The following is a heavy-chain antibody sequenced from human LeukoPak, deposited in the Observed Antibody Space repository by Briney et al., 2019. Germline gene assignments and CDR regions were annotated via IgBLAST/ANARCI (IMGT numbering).Heavy chain of an antibody. CDR1: GFTFSSNG. CDR2: IQNNGNNK. V-gene: IGHV3-30*02. Sequence: PGGSLRLSCAASGFTFSSNGMHWVRQAPGKGLEWVAFIQNNGNNKKYADSVKGRFTISRDNSKNTLYLQLNSLRAEDTAVYYCAKVVTGYCSTTSCPFDSWGQGTLVTVSS. D-gene: IGHD2-2*01. J-gene: IGHJ4*02. CDR3: AKVVTGYCSTTSCPFDS.